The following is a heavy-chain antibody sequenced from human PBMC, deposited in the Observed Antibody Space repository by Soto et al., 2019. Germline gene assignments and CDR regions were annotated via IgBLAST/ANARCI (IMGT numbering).Heavy chain of an antibody. CDR1: GFSFRDFA. CDR3: VREGPRKIVGAMDY. D-gene: IGHD1-26*01. V-gene: IGHV3-33*01. Sequence: QVHLVESGGGVVQPGKYLRISCAASGFSFRDFAMHWFRQAPGKGLEWLATIRRDGSYENYGDSVKGRFTISRDNFKNTLYPQMDSLRVEDTALYYCVREGPRKIVGAMDYWGQGTLVTVSS. J-gene: IGHJ4*02. CDR2: IRRDGSYE.